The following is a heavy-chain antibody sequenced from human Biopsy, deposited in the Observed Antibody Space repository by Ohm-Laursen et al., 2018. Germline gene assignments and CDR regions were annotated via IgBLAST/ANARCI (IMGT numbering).Heavy chain of an antibody. D-gene: IGHD1-26*01. Sequence: GTLSLTCAVSGGSISGYYWSWIRQPPGKGLEWIGEINHRGYTDYNASLKGRVSISVDTSKNQLSLNLTSVTAADTAVFYCARVVGAATGFDQWGQGIPVTVSS. CDR1: GGSISGYY. CDR3: ARVVGAATGFDQ. V-gene: IGHV4-34*01. J-gene: IGHJ4*02. CDR2: INHRGYT.